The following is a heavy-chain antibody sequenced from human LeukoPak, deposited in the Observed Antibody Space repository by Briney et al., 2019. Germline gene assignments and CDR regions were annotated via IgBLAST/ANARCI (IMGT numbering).Heavy chain of an antibody. CDR3: MDTAVG. CDR2: IGAAGDI. CDR1: GFTFSSYD. Sequence: GGSLRLSCAASGFTFSSYDMHWVRQATGKGLEWVSAIGAAGDIYYPGSVKGRFTISRDNSKNTVYLQMNRLRVEDTAVYSCMDTAVGWGQGTLVTVSS. J-gene: IGHJ4*02. D-gene: IGHD5-18*01. V-gene: IGHV3-13*01.